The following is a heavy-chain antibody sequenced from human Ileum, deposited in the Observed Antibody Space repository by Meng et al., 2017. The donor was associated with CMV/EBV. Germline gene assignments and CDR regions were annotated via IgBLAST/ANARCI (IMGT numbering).Heavy chain of an antibody. Sequence: QGQLAESGPGRGMPSQSLSLTCTVSGCSISSGDYYWTWIRQHPGKGLEWIGYIYCSGTTYYTPSLKSRVSISVDTSRNQFSLQLSSVTAADTAVYYCARRSGGLCDYWGQGILVTVSS. V-gene: IGHV4-30-4*08. CDR3: ARRSGGLCDY. CDR1: GCSISSGDYY. J-gene: IGHJ4*02. D-gene: IGHD6-25*01. CDR2: IYCSGTT.